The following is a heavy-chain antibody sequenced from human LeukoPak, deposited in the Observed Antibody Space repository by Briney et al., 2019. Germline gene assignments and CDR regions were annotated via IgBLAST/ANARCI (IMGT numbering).Heavy chain of an antibody. D-gene: IGHD2-15*01. Sequence: SVKVSCKASGGTFSSYGISWVRQAPGQGLEWMGGIIPIFGTANYAQKFQGRVTITADKSTSTAYMELSSLRSEDTAVYYCARDRCSGGSCQTDHNWFDPWGQGTLVTVSS. CDR3: ARDRCSGGSCQTDHNWFDP. CDR2: IIPIFGTA. J-gene: IGHJ5*02. CDR1: GGTFSSYG. V-gene: IGHV1-69*06.